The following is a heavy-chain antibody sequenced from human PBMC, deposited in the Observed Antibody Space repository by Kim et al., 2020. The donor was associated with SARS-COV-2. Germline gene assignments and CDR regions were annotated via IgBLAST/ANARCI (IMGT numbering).Heavy chain of an antibody. J-gene: IGHJ5*02. CDR1: GGSISSGGYY. CDR2: IYYSGST. V-gene: IGHV4-31*03. Sequence: SETLSLTCTVSGGSISSGGYYWSWIRQHPGKGLEWIGYIYYSGSTYYNPSLKSRVTISVDTSKNQFSLKLSSVTAADTAVYYCASRTTVGSVWENWFDPWGQGTLVTVSS. D-gene: IGHD4-4*01. CDR3: ASRTTVGSVWENWFDP.